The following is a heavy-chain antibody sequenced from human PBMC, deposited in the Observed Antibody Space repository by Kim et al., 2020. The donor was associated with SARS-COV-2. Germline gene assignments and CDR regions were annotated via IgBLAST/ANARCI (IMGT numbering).Heavy chain of an antibody. V-gene: IGHV2-70*11. CDR1: GFSLRTSGMC. J-gene: IGHJ4*02. CDR3: ARIRCYCSSTSCQAAYFDY. Sequence: SGPTLVKPTQTLTVTCTFSGFSLRTSGMCVSWIRQPPGKALEWLARIDWDDDKYYSPSLKTRLTISKDTSQNQVVLTMTNMDPVDTATYYCARIRCYCSSTSCQAAYFDYWGQGTLVTVSS. D-gene: IGHD2-2*01. CDR2: IDWDDDK.